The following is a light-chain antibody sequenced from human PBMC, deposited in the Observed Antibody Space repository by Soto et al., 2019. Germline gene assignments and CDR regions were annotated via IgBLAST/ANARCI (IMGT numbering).Light chain of an antibody. Sequence: QSVLTQPTSVSGSPGQSITISCTGNNNDIGTYDYVSLYQQHPGRAPRLLIYGVTTRPSGISDRFSASKSGLTASLTISGLHPEDEADYYCSSFTSDRIYVFGPGTKVTVL. CDR3: SSFTSDRIYV. J-gene: IGLJ1*01. CDR2: GVT. CDR1: NNDIGTYDY. V-gene: IGLV2-14*03.